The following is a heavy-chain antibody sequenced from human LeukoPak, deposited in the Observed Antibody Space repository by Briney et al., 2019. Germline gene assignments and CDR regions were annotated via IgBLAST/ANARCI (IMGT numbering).Heavy chain of an antibody. D-gene: IGHD5-18*01. Sequence: PSETLSLTCSVSGFSLSGGHFWGWIRQSPGKGLEWIGSVSHSASTYYNPSLKSRVTMSVDTSKNQFSLKLKSVTAADTAVYYCARVETAMMWVWGQGILVTVSA. J-gene: IGHJ4*02. CDR1: GFSLSGGHF. CDR3: ARVETAMMWV. CDR2: VSHSAST. V-gene: IGHV4-38-2*02.